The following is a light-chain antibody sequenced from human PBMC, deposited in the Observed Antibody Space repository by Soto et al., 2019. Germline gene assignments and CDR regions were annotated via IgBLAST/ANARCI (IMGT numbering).Light chain of an antibody. J-gene: IGLJ3*02. CDR1: NIGTRN. Sequence: SYELTQPLSVSVPLGQTASITCGGNNIGTRNVHWYQQKPGQAPVLVVYRDSNRPSGITERFSGSNSGNTATLTISRAQAGDEADYYCHVWDSSTAVFGGGTKLTVL. CDR3: HVWDSSTAV. V-gene: IGLV3-9*01. CDR2: RDS.